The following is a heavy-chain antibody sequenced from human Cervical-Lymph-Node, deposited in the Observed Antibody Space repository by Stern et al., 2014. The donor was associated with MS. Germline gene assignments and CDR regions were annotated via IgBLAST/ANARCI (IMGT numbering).Heavy chain of an antibody. CDR3: ARASNDFFYGMDV. V-gene: IGHV1-69*09. D-gene: IGHD2-21*02. J-gene: IGHJ6*02. CDR2: IIPVVGMT. Sequence: MQLVESGAEVKKPGSSVKVSCKASGRTMSSHSMSWMRQAPGRGLEWMGRIIPVVGMTNYAQNFQGRLTITADKSTHTVYMELNNLRSEDTAVYYCARASNDFFYGMDVWGQGTTVTVS. CDR1: GRTMSSHS.